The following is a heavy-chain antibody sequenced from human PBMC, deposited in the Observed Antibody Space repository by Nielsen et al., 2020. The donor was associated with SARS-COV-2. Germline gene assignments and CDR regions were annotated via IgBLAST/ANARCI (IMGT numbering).Heavy chain of an antibody. CDR2: IDWDDDK. J-gene: IGHJ3*02. CDR3: ARAMVGSTDDAFDI. V-gene: IGHV2-70*11. Sequence: WIRQPPGKALEWLARIDWDDDKYYSTSLKTRLTVSKDTSKNQVVLTMTNMNTVDTAAYYCARAMVGSTDDAFDIWGQGTMVTVSS. D-gene: IGHD1-26*01.